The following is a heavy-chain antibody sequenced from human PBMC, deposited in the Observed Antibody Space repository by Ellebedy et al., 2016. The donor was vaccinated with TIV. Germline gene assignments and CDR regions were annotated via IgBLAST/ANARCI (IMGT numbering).Heavy chain of an antibody. D-gene: IGHD2-2*01. CDR2: ISSSGVNT. Sequence: GESLKISCAASGLTFSSYAMSWVRQAPGKGLEWVSVISSSGVNTYDADSVKGRFTISRDNSKNTLYLQMNSLRAEDTAVYSCARDGVSAALDYWGQGTLVIVSS. V-gene: IGHV3-23*01. CDR1: GLTFSSYA. J-gene: IGHJ4*02. CDR3: ARDGVSAALDY.